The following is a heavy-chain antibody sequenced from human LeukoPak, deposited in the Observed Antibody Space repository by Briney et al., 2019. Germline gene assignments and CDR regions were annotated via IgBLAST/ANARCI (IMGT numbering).Heavy chain of an antibody. CDR3: AKVIYCGGDCSECFQH. D-gene: IGHD2-21*02. CDR1: GFTFDDYA. J-gene: IGHJ1*01. Sequence: GGSLRLSCAASGFTFDDYAMHWVRQAPGKGLEWVSLISGDGGSTYYADSVKGRFTISRDNSKNSLYLQMNSLRTEDTALYYCAKVIYCGGDCSECFQHWGQGTLVTVSS. V-gene: IGHV3-43*02. CDR2: ISGDGGST.